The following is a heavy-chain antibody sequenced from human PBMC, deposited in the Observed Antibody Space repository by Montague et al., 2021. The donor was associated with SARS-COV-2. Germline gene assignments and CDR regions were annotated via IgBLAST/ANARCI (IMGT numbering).Heavy chain of an antibody. Sequence: TLSLTCTVSGGSISGGTYHWSWIRQPAGKRLEWIGRTSPSGGTRYNPSLRGRDTISVDTSQNQFSLSLSSVTAEDTAVYYCVRDLVGWSVGWSDPWGQGTLVTVSS. D-gene: IGHD6-19*01. CDR1: GGSISGGTYH. CDR3: VRDLVGWSVGWSDP. V-gene: IGHV4-61*02. J-gene: IGHJ5*02. CDR2: TSPSGGT.